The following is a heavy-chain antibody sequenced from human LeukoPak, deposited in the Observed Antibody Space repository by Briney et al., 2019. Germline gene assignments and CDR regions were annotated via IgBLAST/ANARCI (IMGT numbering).Heavy chain of an antibody. Sequence: PGGSLRLSCAASGFTFSSYGIHWVRQAPGKGLEWVAFIRYDGSNKYYADSVKGRFTISRDNSKNTLYLQMNSLRAEDTAVYYCARDLRSSGYYAFDYWGQGTLVTVSS. CDR3: ARDLRSSGYYAFDY. D-gene: IGHD3-22*01. CDR1: GFTFSSYG. V-gene: IGHV3-30*02. J-gene: IGHJ4*02. CDR2: IRYDGSNK.